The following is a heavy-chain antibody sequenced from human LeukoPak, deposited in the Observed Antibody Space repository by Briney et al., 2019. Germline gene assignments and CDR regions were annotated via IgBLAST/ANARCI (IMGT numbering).Heavy chain of an antibody. V-gene: IGHV1-46*01. Sequence: APVKVSCKASGYTFTSYYMHWVRQPPGQGLEWMGLINPSGGSTSYAQKFQGRVTMTRDTSTSTVYMELSSLRSEDTAVYYCARAEWSSTRCHTPRGYWFDPWGQGTLVTVSS. J-gene: IGHJ5*02. D-gene: IGHD2-2*02. CDR1: GYTFTSYY. CDR2: INPSGGST. CDR3: ARAEWSSTRCHTPRGYWFDP.